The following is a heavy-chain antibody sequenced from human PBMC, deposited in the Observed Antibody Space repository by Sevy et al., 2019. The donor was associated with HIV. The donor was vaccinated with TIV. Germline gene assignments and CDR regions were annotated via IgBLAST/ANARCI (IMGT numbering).Heavy chain of an antibody. J-gene: IGHJ4*02. V-gene: IGHV4-34*01. Sequence: SETLSLTCAVYGGSFSGYYWSWIRQPPGKGLEWIGEINHSGSTNYNPSLKSRVTISVDTSKNQFSLKLSSVTAADTAVYYCARGSSSSWRGNFDYWGQGTLVTVSS. CDR3: ARGSSSSWRGNFDY. CDR1: GGSFSGYY. D-gene: IGHD6-13*01. CDR2: INHSGST.